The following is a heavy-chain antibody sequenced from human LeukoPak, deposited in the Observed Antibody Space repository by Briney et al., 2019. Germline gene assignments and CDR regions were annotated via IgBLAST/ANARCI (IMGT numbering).Heavy chain of an antibody. J-gene: IGHJ3*02. CDR3: ARSIQNARGDAFDI. D-gene: IGHD2/OR15-2a*01. CDR1: GGSISSSSYY. V-gene: IGHV4-39*07. Sequence: PSETLSLTCTVSGGSISSSSYYWGWIRQPPGKGLEWIGSIYYSGSTYYNPSLKSRVTISVDTSKNQFSLKLSSVTAADTAVYYCARSIQNARGDAFDIWGQGTMVTVSS. CDR2: IYYSGST.